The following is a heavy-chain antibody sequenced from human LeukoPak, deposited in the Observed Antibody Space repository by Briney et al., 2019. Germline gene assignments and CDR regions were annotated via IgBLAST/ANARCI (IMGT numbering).Heavy chain of an antibody. CDR1: GFTFDDYA. J-gene: IGHJ6*03. CDR3: ARDFGDYFGELLSSYAFYYYYYMDV. Sequence: GGSLRLSCAASGFTFDDYAMHWVRQAPGKGLEWVSGISWNSGSIGYADSVKGRFTISRDNAKNSLYLQMNSLRAEDTAVYYCARDFGDYFGELLSSYAFYYYYYMDVWGKGTTVTISS. V-gene: IGHV3-9*01. CDR2: ISWNSGSI. D-gene: IGHD3-10*01.